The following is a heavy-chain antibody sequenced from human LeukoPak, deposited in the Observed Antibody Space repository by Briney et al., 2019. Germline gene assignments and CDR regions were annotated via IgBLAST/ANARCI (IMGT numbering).Heavy chain of an antibody. D-gene: IGHD6-6*01. J-gene: IGHJ6*03. CDR2: IKQDGSEK. CDR3: AACIAARPWYYYYYMDV. CDR1: GFTFSSYW. V-gene: IGHV3-7*01. Sequence: PGGSLRLSRAASGFTFSSYWMSWVRQAPGKGLEWVANIKQDGSEKYYVDSVKGRFTISRDNAKNSLYLQMNSLRAEDTAVYYCAACIAARPWYYYYYMDVWGKGTTVTVSS.